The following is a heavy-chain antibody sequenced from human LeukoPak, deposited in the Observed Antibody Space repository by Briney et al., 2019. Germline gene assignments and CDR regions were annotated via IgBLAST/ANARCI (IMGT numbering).Heavy chain of an antibody. D-gene: IGHD6-13*01. J-gene: IGHJ4*02. CDR2: IYHSGST. V-gene: IGHV4-4*02. CDR1: GGSISSSNW. CDR3: ASGWKGAAAGGDY. Sequence: SETLSLTCAVSGGSISSSNWWSWVRQPPGKGLEWIGEIYHSGSTNYNPSLKSRVTISVDKSKNQFSLKLSSVTAADTAVYYCASGWKGAAAGGDYWGQGTLVTVSS.